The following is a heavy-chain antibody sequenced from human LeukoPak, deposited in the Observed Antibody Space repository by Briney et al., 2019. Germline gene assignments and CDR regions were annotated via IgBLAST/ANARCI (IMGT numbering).Heavy chain of an antibody. Sequence: TGGSLRLSWAASVCSFSDYWMSWVRQAPGKGLEWVANIKQDGNERNYLDSVKGRFTISRDNSKNTLYLQMNSLRAEDTAVYYCATDRGWRTSGYYLYYFEYWGQGTLVTYSS. J-gene: IGHJ4*02. CDR3: ATDRGWRTSGYYLYYFEY. V-gene: IGHV3-7*01. CDR2: IKQDGNER. CDR1: VCSFSDYW. D-gene: IGHD3-3*01.